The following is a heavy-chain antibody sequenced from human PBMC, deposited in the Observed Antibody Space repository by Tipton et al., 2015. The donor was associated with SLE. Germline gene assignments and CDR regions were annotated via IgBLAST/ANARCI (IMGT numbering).Heavy chain of an antibody. CDR3: AKGFYYDSSGDAFDI. CDR2: ISWDGGST. D-gene: IGHD3-22*01. J-gene: IGHJ3*02. Sequence: SLRLSCAASGFTFDDYTMHWVRQAPGKGLEWVSVISWDGGSTYYADSVKGRFTISRDNSKNSLYLQMNSLRTEDTALYYCAKGFYYDSSGDAFDIWGQGTMVTVSS. V-gene: IGHV3-43*01. CDR1: GFTFDDYT.